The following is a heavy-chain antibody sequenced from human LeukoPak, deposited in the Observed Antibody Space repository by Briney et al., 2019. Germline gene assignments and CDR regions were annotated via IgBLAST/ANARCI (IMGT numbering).Heavy chain of an antibody. D-gene: IGHD6-6*01. J-gene: IGHJ4*02. CDR2: INPNSGGT. CDR3: ARDRKYSSSLLGY. V-gene: IGHV1-2*02. Sequence: ASVKVSCKASGYTFTGYYMHWVRQAPGQGLEWMGWINPNSGGTNYAQKFQGRVSMTRDTSISTAYMELSRLRSDDTAVYYSARDRKYSSSLLGYWGQGTLVTVSS. CDR1: GYTFTGYY.